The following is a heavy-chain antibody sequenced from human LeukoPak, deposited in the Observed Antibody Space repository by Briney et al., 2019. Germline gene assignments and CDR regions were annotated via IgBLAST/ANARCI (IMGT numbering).Heavy chain of an antibody. CDR2: ISYDESSK. J-gene: IGHJ4*02. Sequence: GGSLRLSCAASGCTFSYCAMHWVRQAPGKGLEWVAVISYDESSKYYADSVKGRFTISRDNPRNTLYLQLNSLRAEDTAVYYCARGGRDGYSSADFWGQGTLVTVSS. D-gene: IGHD5-24*01. V-gene: IGHV3-30-3*01. CDR3: ARGGRDGYSSADF. CDR1: GCTFSYCA.